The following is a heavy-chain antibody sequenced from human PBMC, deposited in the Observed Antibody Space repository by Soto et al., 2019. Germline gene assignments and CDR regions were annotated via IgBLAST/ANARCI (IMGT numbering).Heavy chain of an antibody. CDR2: IIPIFGTA. D-gene: IGHD2-8*01. CDR1: GGTFSSYA. J-gene: IGHJ6*02. Sequence: QVQLVQSGAEVKKPGSSVKVSCKASGGTFSSYAISWVRQAPGQGLEWMGGIIPIFGTANYAQKFQGRVTITADESTITAYMELSSLRSEDTAVYYCASVNGRMVYAIPLYYYYGMDVWGQGTTVTVSS. CDR3: ASVNGRMVYAIPLYYYYGMDV. V-gene: IGHV1-69*01.